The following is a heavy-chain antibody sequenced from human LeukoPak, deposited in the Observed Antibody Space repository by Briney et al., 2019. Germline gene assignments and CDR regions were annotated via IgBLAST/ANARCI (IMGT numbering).Heavy chain of an antibody. J-gene: IGHJ3*02. D-gene: IGHD1-26*01. CDR2: IYNSGST. CDR3: ARQGGSFAFDI. CDR1: GGSISSNY. V-gene: IGHV4-59*08. Sequence: SETLSLTCTVSGGSISSNYWSWIRQPPGKGLEWIGYIYNSGSTNYNPSLKSRVTISVDTPKNQFSLKLNSVTAADTAAYYCARQGGSFAFDIWGQGTMVTVSS.